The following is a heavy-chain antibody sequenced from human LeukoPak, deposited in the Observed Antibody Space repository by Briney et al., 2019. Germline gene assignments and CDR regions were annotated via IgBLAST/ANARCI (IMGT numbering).Heavy chain of an antibody. CDR2: IWYNGKNK. CDR3: VRDPSNSGWAFDY. V-gene: IGHV3-33*01. CDR1: GFTFSTYA. J-gene: IGHJ4*02. Sequence: GGSLRLSCAASGFTFSTYAMHWVRQAPGKGLEWVAMIWYNGKNKHYADSVEGRFTISRDNSKNTLDLQMNSLRADDTAVYYCVRDPSNSGWAFDYWGQGTLTVSS. D-gene: IGHD6-19*01.